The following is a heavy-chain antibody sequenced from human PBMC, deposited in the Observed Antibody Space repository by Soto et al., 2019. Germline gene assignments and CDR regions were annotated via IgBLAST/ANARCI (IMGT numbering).Heavy chain of an antibody. J-gene: IGHJ4*02. CDR3: ARTPYYGDYVDY. CDR1: GGSISSYY. Sequence: SETLSLTCTVSGGSISSYYWSWIRQPPGKGLEWIGYIYYSGSTNYNPSLKSRVTISVDTSKNQFSLKLSSVTAADTAVYYCARTPYYGDYVDYWGQGTLVTVSS. D-gene: IGHD3-3*01. CDR2: IYYSGST. V-gene: IGHV4-59*01.